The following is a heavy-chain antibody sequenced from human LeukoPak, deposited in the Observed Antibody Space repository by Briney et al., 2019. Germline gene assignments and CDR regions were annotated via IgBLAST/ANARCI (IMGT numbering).Heavy chain of an antibody. CDR3: ARGLTGYCSGGSCYSRTFDGYNWFDP. CDR1: GGSIRSSYYY. V-gene: IGHV4-39*07. CDR2: INHSGST. Sequence: PSETLSLTCTVSGGSIRSSYYYWGWIRQPPGKGLEWIGEINHSGSTNYNPSLKSRVTISVDTSKNQFSLKLSSVTAADTAVYYCARGLTGYCSGGSCYSRTFDGYNWFDPWGQGTLVTVSS. J-gene: IGHJ5*02. D-gene: IGHD2-15*01.